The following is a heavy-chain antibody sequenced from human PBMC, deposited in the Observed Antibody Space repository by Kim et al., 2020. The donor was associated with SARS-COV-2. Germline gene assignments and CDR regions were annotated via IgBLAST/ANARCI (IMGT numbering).Heavy chain of an antibody. CDR3: ARAGYCSGGNCYWLGGIDY. J-gene: IGHJ4*02. V-gene: IGHV1-46*01. CDR2: INPSGGST. CDR1: GYTFTSYY. Sequence: ASVKVSCKASGYTFTSYYVHWVRQAPGQGLEWMGIINPSGGSTSYPQKFQGRLTMTRDTSTSTVYMELSSLRSEDTAVYYCARAGYCSGGNCYWLGGIDYWGQGTLVTASS. D-gene: IGHD2-15*01.